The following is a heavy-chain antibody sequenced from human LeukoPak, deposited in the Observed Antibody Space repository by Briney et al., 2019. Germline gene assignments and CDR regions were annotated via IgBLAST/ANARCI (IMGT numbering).Heavy chain of an antibody. J-gene: IGHJ3*02. CDR2: ISSNGGST. D-gene: IGHD3-22*01. CDR1: GFTFSSYA. Sequence: GGSLRLSCAASGFTFSSYAMHWVRQAPGKGLEYVSAISSNGGSTYYANSVKGRFTISRDNSKNTLYLQMGSLRAEDMAVYYCARVRSYYDSSGYPDAFDIWGQGTMVTVSS. CDR3: ARVRSYYDSSGYPDAFDI. V-gene: IGHV3-64*01.